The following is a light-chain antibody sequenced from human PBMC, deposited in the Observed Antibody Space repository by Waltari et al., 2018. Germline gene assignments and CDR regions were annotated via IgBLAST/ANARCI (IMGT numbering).Light chain of an antibody. V-gene: IGKV1-9*01. CDR1: QGISTR. CDR2: AAS. J-gene: IGKJ4*01. CDR3: LHLNNFPLS. Sequence: DIQLTQSPSFLSASVRDRVTITCRASQGISTRLAWYQQKPGKGPKLLIYAASTLQSDIPSRFSGSGSGTEFTLTISSLQSEDFATYYCLHLNNFPLSFGGGTKVELK.